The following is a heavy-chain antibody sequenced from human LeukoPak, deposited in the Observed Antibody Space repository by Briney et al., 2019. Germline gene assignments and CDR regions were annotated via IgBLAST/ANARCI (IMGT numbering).Heavy chain of an antibody. J-gene: IGHJ6*02. Sequence: SETLSLTCTVSGGSISSYYWSWIRQPPGKGLEWIGYIYYSGSTNYNPSLKSRVTISVDTSKNQCSLKLSSVTAADTAVYYCARGDTAMVGYYYYGMDVWGQGTTVT. V-gene: IGHV4-59*01. D-gene: IGHD5-18*01. CDR1: GGSISSYY. CDR2: IYYSGST. CDR3: ARGDTAMVGYYYYGMDV.